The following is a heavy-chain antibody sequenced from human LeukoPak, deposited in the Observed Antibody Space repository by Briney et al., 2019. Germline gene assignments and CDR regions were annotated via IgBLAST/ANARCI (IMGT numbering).Heavy chain of an antibody. V-gene: IGHV3-9*01. J-gene: IGHJ4*02. CDR2: INWKTGNG. CDR1: GYSFEDYG. Sequence: GGSLRLSCAATGYSFEDYGMHWVRQAPGRGLEWVSGINWKTGNGIYADSVKGRFTISRDNAKNSLYLQMNSLRAEDTAVYYCALSGYSSSWYGYYFDYWGQGTLVTVSS. CDR3: ALSGYSSSWYGYYFDY. D-gene: IGHD6-13*01.